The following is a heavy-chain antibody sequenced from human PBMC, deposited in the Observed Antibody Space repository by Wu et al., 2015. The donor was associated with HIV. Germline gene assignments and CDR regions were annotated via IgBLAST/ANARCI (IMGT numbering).Heavy chain of an antibody. CDR2: INPYNGNT. Sequence: QVQLVQSEAEVKKPGASVKVSCKASAYTFSSFAITWVRQAPGQGLEWMGWINPYNGNTNYVQNLQGRVTMTTDTSTSTAYMELRSLRSDDTATYYCAREVGAMLANWFDPWGQGTQVIVSS. D-gene: IGHD3-10*01. CDR3: AREVGAMLANWFDP. V-gene: IGHV1-18*01. CDR1: AYTFSSFA. J-gene: IGHJ5*02.